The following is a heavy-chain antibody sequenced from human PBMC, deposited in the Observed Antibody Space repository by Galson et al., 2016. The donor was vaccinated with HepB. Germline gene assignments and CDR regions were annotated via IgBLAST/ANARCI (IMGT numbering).Heavy chain of an antibody. CDR3: AKAATPVFYYHGMDV. Sequence: SLRLSCAASEFTFSSYAMSWVRQAPGKGLELVSAIDSSGHSTYYTDSVTGRFTTSRDNSKNTLYPQMNSLRYEDTAVYYCAKAATPVFYYHGMDVWGQGTTVTVSS. CDR2: IDSSGHST. J-gene: IGHJ6*02. CDR1: EFTFSSYA. V-gene: IGHV3-23*01.